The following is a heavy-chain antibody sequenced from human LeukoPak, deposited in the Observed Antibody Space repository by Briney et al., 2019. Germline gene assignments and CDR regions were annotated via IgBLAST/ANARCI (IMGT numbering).Heavy chain of an antibody. CDR2: ISTVSTYT. V-gene: IGHV3-21*01. CDR1: GFTFSDYS. CDR3: ARDGSGLYLCNYMDV. D-gene: IGHD2/OR15-2a*01. Sequence: GGSLRLSCAPSGFTFSDYSMNWVRQAPGKGLEWVASISTVSTYTFYADSVKGRFTISRDNVRNSLYLQMSSLGAEDTAVYYCARDGSGLYLCNYMDVWGKGTTVTVSS. J-gene: IGHJ6*03.